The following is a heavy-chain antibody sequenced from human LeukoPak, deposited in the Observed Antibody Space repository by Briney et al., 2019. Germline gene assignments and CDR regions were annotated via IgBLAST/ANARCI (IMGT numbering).Heavy chain of an antibody. Sequence: GGSLRLSCAASGFTFSSYSMNWVRQAPGKGLEWVSSISSSSSYIYYADSVKGRFTTSRDNAKNSLYLQMNSLRAEDTAVYYCALVYSSGWYLGYWGQGTLVTVSS. CDR2: ISSSSSYI. J-gene: IGHJ4*02. V-gene: IGHV3-21*01. CDR1: GFTFSSYS. D-gene: IGHD6-19*01. CDR3: ALVYSSGWYLGY.